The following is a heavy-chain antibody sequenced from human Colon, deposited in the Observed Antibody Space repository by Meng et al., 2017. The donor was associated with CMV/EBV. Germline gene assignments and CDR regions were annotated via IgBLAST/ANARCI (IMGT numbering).Heavy chain of an antibody. V-gene: IGHV4-61*01. CDR1: GGSVSGGSYY. CDR2: IYYSGST. Sequence: GSLRLSCTVSGGSVSGGSYYWSWIRQPPGKGLEWIGYIYYSGSTNYNPSLKSRVTISVDTSKNQFSLKLSSVTAADTAVYYCARDGVRGVRPYWGQGTLVTVSS. J-gene: IGHJ4*02. D-gene: IGHD3-10*01. CDR3: ARDGVRGVRPY.